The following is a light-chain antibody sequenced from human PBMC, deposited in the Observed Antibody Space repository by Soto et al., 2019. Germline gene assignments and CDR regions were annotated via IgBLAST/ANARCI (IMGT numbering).Light chain of an antibody. V-gene: IGKV1-39*01. J-gene: IGKJ1*01. CDR3: QQSYSTPWT. CDR2: AAS. Sequence: DIQMTQSPSSLSASVGDRATITCRASQSIGTYLHWYQQKAGKAPKLLIYAASNLQSGVPSRFSGSGSGTDFTLTISSLPPEDFATYYCQQSYSTPWTFGQGTKVDIK. CDR1: QSIGTY.